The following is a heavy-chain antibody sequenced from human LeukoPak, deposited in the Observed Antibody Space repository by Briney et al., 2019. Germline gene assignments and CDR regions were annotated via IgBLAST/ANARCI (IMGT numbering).Heavy chain of an antibody. CDR2: INEDESTT. V-gene: IGHV3-74*01. CDR3: VRDLGGRSGH. D-gene: IGHD1-26*01. J-gene: IGHJ4*02. Sequence: GGSLRLSCAASGFTFSSNWMHWVRQAPGKGLVWVSRINEDESTTNYADSVKGRSTIFRDNAKDTLYLQMNSLRAEDTAVYYCVRDLGGRSGHWGQGTLVTVSS. CDR1: GFTFSSNW.